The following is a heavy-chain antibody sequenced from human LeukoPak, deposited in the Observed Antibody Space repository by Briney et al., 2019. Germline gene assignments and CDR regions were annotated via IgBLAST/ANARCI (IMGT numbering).Heavy chain of an antibody. CDR1: GDSISSGSHY. V-gene: IGHV4-61*02. J-gene: IGHJ4*02. D-gene: IGHD6-19*01. CDR3: ARMNGLGGWARFDY. CDR2: IYATGSY. Sequence: SQTLSLTCTVSGDSISSGSHYWGWIRQPAGKGLEWIGLIYATGSYSYNPALKSRVTISVDTAKNQFSLKLNSVTAADTAVYFCARMNGLGGWARFDYWGQGTLVSVSS.